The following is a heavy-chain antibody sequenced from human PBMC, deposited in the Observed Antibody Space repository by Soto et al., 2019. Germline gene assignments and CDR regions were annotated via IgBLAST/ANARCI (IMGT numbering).Heavy chain of an antibody. CDR3: ATKGGYARYYYYGMDV. V-gene: IGHV1-69*13. D-gene: IGHD5-18*01. CDR1: GGTFSSYA. CDR2: IIPIFGTA. Sequence: GASVKVTCKASGGTFSSYAISWVRQAPGQGLEWMGGIIPIFGTANYAQKFQGRVTITADESTSTAYMELISLRSEDTAVYYCATKGGYARYYYYGMDVWGQGTTVTVSS. J-gene: IGHJ6*02.